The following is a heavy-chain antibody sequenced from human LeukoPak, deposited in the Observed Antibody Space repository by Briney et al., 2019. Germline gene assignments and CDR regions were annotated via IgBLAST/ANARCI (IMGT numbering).Heavy chain of an antibody. CDR3: AREVSEGFDF. V-gene: IGHV3-74*01. CDR1: EFTFNNYW. D-gene: IGHD3-22*01. Sequence: GGSLRLSCAASEFTFNNYWMHWVRQAPGKGLVWVSRIKDDGKITTYADSVKGRFTTSRDNAKNTFYLQMNSLRVEDTALYYCAREVSEGFDFWGQGTLVTVSS. CDR2: IKDDGKIT. J-gene: IGHJ4*02.